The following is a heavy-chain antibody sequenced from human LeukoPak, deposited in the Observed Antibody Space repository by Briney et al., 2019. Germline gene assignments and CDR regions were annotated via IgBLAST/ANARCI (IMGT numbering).Heavy chain of an antibody. CDR2: ITHSGST. CDR1: GGSFSGYY. J-gene: IGHJ5*02. Sequence: SETLSLTCAVYGGSFSGYYWSCIRQPPRKGLEWIGEITHSGSTNYNPSLRSRVTISVDTSKNQFSLRLSSVTAADTAVYYCARVKGYYDSSGFIPRFDPWGQGTLVTVSS. CDR3: ARVKGYYDSSGFIPRFDP. D-gene: IGHD3-22*01. V-gene: IGHV4-34*01.